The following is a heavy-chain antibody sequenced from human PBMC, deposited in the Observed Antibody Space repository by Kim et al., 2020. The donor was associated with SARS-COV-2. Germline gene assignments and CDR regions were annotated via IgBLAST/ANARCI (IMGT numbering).Heavy chain of an antibody. CDR2: IKQDGSEK. Sequence: GGSLRLSCVGSGFTFSSYWMSWVRQAPGRGLEWVANIKQDGSEKYYVDSVKGRFTISRDNAKNSLHLQMNSLRVEDTAVYYCARIWLDDAIDVWGHGTVVTVSS. V-gene: IGHV3-7*01. J-gene: IGHJ3*01. CDR3: ARIWLDDAIDV. CDR1: GFTFSSYW. D-gene: IGHD3-10*01.